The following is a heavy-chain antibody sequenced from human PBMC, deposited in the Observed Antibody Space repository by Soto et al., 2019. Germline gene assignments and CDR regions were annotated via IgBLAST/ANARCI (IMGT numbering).Heavy chain of an antibody. CDR2: ISYDGSNK. V-gene: IGHV3-30*18. J-gene: IGHJ6*02. Sequence: GGSLRLSCVGSGFTFSSYGMHWVRQAPGKGLEWVAVISYDGSNKYYADSVKGRFTISRDNSKNTLYLQMNSLRAEDTAVYYCAKDPGSLYCSGGSCPRVLYYYGMDVWGQGTTVTVSS. CDR3: AKDPGSLYCSGGSCPRVLYYYGMDV. D-gene: IGHD2-15*01. CDR1: GFTFSSYG.